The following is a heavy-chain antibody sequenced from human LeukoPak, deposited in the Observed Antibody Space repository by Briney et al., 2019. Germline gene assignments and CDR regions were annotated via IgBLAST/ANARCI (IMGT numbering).Heavy chain of an antibody. V-gene: IGHV4-31*11. CDR1: GDSITSGGFF. CDR3: ARGSNLYRGDDY. D-gene: IGHD4-11*01. CDR2: IYYSGST. Sequence: SETLSLTCAVSGDSITSGGFFWSWIRQHPVKGLEWIGHIYYSGSTHSNPSFKSRLTISGDASKNQFSLKLSSVTAADTAVYYCARGSNLYRGDDYWGQGTLVTVSS. J-gene: IGHJ4*02.